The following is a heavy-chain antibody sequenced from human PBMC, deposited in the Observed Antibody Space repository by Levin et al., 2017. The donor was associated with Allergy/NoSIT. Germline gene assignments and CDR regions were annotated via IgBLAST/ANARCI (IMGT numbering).Heavy chain of an antibody. D-gene: IGHD6-19*01. CDR2: ISGSGGST. Sequence: GESLKISCAASGFTFSSYAMSWVRQAPGKGLEWVSAISGSGGSTYYADSVKGRFTISRDNSKNTLYLQMNSLRAEDTAVYYCAKDTHSSGWYGDAFDIWGQGTMVTVSS. J-gene: IGHJ3*02. CDR3: AKDTHSSGWYGDAFDI. CDR1: GFTFSSYA. V-gene: IGHV3-23*01.